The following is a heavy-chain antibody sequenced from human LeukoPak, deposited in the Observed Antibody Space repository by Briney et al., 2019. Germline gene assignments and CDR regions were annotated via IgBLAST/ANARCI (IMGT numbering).Heavy chain of an antibody. CDR3: ARVGGYSSSLPDY. CDR1: GGSISSGSYY. V-gene: IGHV4-61*02. CDR2: IHTSGST. J-gene: IGHJ4*02. D-gene: IGHD6-13*01. Sequence: PSETLSLTCTVSGGSISSGSYYWSWIRQPAGKGLEWIGRIHTSGSTNYNPSLKSRVTISVDTSKNQFSLKLSSVTAADTAVYYCARVGGYSSSLPDYWGQGTLVTVSS.